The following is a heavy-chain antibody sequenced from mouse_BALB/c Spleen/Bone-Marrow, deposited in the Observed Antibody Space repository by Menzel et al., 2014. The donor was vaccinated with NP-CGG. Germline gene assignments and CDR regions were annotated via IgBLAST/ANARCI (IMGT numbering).Heavy chain of an antibody. Sequence: EVQLVESGGGLVKHGGSLKLSCAASGFTFSSYAMSWVRQSPDKRLEWVADISSGGSYTYYPDTVTGRYTISRDNSKNTLYPEMSSLRSEETAMYYCASGDVYFAYWVQGTLVTGSA. CDR1: GFTFSSYA. CDR2: ISSGGSYT. CDR3: ASGDVYFAY. V-gene: IGHV5-9-4*01. J-gene: IGHJ3*01.